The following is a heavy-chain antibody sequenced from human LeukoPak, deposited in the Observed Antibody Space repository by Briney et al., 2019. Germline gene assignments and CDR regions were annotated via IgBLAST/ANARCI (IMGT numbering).Heavy chain of an antibody. D-gene: IGHD5-18*01. CDR2: MNQDGSER. Sequence: GGSLRLSCAAFGFTFSTYWMSWVRQAPGKGLEWVANMNQDGSERNFVDSVKGRFTISRDNVKNSLFLHMNSLRAEDTAVYYCARDKGYSQFDYWGQGTLVTVSS. J-gene: IGHJ4*02. CDR3: ARDKGYSQFDY. CDR1: GFTFSTYW. V-gene: IGHV3-7*01.